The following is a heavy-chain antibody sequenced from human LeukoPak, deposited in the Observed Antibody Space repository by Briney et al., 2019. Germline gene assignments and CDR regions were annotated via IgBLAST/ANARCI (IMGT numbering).Heavy chain of an antibody. CDR1: GGSISSYY. D-gene: IGHD6-19*01. J-gene: IGHJ3*02. CDR2: IYYSGST. Sequence: SETLSLTSTVSGGSISSYYWSWIRQPPGKGLEWIGYIYYSGSTNYNPSLKSRVTISVDTSKNQFSLKLSSVTAADTAVYYCAKDQQWLDAFDIWGQGTMVTVSS. CDR3: AKDQQWLDAFDI. V-gene: IGHV4-59*01.